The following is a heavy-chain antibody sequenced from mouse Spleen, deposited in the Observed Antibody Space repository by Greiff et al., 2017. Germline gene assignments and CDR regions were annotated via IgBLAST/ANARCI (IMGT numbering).Heavy chain of an antibody. Sequence: VQLKESGPGLVKPSQSLSLTCSVTGYSITSGYYWNWIRQFPGNKLEWMGYISYDGSNNYNPSLKNRISITRDTSKNQFFLKLNSVTTEDTATYYCARVPIYYYGSSYYYAMDYWGQGTSVTVSS. J-gene: IGHJ4*01. CDR2: ISYDGSN. D-gene: IGHD1-1*01. CDR3: ARVPIYYYGSSYYYAMDY. V-gene: IGHV3-6*01. CDR1: GYSITSGYY.